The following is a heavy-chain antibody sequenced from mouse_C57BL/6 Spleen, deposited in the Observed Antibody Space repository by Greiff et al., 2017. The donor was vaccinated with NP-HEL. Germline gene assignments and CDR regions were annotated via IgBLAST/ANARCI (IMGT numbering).Heavy chain of an antibody. J-gene: IGHJ4*01. CDR2: IDPSDSYT. CDR3: ARWRGVGLRGDKDYAMDD. V-gene: IGHV1-50*01. Sequence: VQLQQSGAELVKPGASVKLSCKASGYTFTSYWMQWVKQRPGQGLEWIGEIDPSDSYTNYNQKFKGKATLTVDTSSSTAYMQLSSLTSEDSAVYYCARWRGVGLRGDKDYAMDDWGQGTSVTVSS. D-gene: IGHD3-1*01. CDR1: GYTFTSYW.